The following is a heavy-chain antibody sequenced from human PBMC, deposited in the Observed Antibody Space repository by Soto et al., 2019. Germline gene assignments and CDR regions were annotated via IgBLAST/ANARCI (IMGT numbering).Heavy chain of an antibody. CDR3: ARQIYDSDAGPNFQYYFDS. J-gene: IGHJ4*02. CDR1: GYSFAGYW. V-gene: IGHV5-10-1*01. CDR2: IDPSDSQT. Sequence: GESLKISCKGSGYSFAGYWITWVRQKPGKGLEWMGRIDPSDSQTYYSPSFRGHVTISVTKSITTVFLQWSSLRASDTAMYYCARQIYDSDAGPNFQYYFDSWGQGTPVTVSS. D-gene: IGHD5-12*01.